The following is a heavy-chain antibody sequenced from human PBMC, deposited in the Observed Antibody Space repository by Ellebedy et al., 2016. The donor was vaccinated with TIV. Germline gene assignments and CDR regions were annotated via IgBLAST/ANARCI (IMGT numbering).Heavy chain of an antibody. CDR3: ARDKGRPPANLDV. D-gene: IGHD2-2*01. V-gene: IGHV3-23*01. Sequence: GESLKISCAASGFIFSAYAINWVRQAPGKGLEWVSVIGGTVENTFYADSVKGRFTISRDNSKNTLYLQMNSLRVDDTAIYYCARDKGRPPANLDVWGQGTAVTVSS. CDR2: IGGTVENT. CDR1: GFIFSAYA. J-gene: IGHJ6*02.